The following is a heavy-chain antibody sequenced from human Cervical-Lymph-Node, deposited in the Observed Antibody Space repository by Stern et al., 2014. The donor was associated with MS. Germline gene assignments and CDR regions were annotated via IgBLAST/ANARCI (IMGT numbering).Heavy chain of an antibody. J-gene: IGHJ6*02. CDR3: ARNYVDYLYYAMDV. CDR2: IYYSGST. CDR1: GGSISSHY. D-gene: IGHD1-7*01. Sequence: QLQLQESGPGLVKPSETLSLTCTVSGGSISSHYWSWIRQSPGKGLEWIGFIYYSGSTNYNPSLKSRVTISVDTSKNQFSLRLSSVTAADTAVYYCARNYVDYLYYAMDVWGQGTAVTVSS. V-gene: IGHV4-59*11.